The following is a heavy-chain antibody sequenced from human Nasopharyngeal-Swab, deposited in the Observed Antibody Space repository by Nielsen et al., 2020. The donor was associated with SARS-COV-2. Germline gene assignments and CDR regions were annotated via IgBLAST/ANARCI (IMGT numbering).Heavy chain of an antibody. CDR1: GGSFSGYY. J-gene: IGHJ6*03. D-gene: IGHD3-10*01. Sequence: SETLSLSCAVYGGSFSGYYWSWIRQPPGKGLEWIGEINHSGSTNYNPSLKSRVTISVDTSKNQFSLKLSSVTAADTAVYYCARGGGGSGSYTMDVWGKGTTVTVSS. CDR2: INHSGST. CDR3: ARGGGGSGSYTMDV. V-gene: IGHV4-34*01.